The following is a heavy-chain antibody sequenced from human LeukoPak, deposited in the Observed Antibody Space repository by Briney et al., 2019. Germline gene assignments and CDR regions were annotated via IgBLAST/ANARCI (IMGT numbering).Heavy chain of an antibody. D-gene: IGHD3-9*01. CDR3: ARNVRYFDWSLPYYYMDV. CDR2: IYYSGST. J-gene: IGHJ6*03. Sequence: SETLSLTCTVSGGSISSYYWSWIRQPPGKGLEWIGYIYYSGSTNYNPSLKSRVTISVDTSKSQFSLKLSSVTAADTAVYYCARNVRYFDWSLPYYYMDVWGKGTTVTVSS. CDR1: GGSISSYY. V-gene: IGHV4-59*01.